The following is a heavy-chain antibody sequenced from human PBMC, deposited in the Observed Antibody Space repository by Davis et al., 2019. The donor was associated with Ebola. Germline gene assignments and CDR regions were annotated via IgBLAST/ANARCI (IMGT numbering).Heavy chain of an antibody. CDR1: GFTFSSYA. J-gene: IGHJ6*02. D-gene: IGHD3-3*01. V-gene: IGHV3-30-3*01. CDR2: ISYDGSNK. Sequence: GESLKISCAASGFTFSSYAMHWVRQAPGKGLEWVAVISYDGSNKYYADSVKGRFTISRGNSKNTLYLQMNSLRSEDTAVYYCARDGTSTIFGVVTNYYYYYGMDVWGQGTTVTVSS. CDR3: ARDGTSTIFGVVTNYYYYYGMDV.